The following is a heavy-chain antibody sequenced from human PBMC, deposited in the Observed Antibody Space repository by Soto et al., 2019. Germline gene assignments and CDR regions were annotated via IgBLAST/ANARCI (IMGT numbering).Heavy chain of an antibody. CDR2: VSLADRS. J-gene: IGHJ4*01. D-gene: IGHD2-8*02. Sequence: SEPLSLTCSVSGVSIVNGNWWGWVRQSPGRGLEWIGEVSLADRSYYSPSLKSRVTISMDESKNQFSLILTSVTAADAGMYFCTRGFQYWLPNFFWGHGTLVTVSS. V-gene: IGHV4-4*02. CDR3: TRGFQYWLPNFF. CDR1: GVSIVNGNW.